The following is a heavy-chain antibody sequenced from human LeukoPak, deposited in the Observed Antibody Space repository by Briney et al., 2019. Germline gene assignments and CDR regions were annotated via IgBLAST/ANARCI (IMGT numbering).Heavy chain of an antibody. V-gene: IGHV3-7*03. CDR2: INRDGSTK. Sequence: GGSLRLSCAASEFTISAFWMSWVRQAPGKGLEWVANINRDGSTKFYLDSVKGRFTVSRDNAKNSLFLQTNSLRAEDTGLYYCARLWGDATIFDLWGQGTLVTVSS. D-gene: IGHD3-16*01. CDR1: EFTISAFW. J-gene: IGHJ4*02. CDR3: ARLWGDATIFDL.